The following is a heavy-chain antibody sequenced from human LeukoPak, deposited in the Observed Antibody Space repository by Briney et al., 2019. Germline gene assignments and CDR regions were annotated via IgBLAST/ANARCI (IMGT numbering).Heavy chain of an antibody. CDR3: ARDWMVVTAPDAFDI. Sequence: PSETLSLTCTVSGGSISSSSYYWGWIRQPPGKGLEWIGSIYYSGSAYYNPSLKSRVTISVDTSKNQFSLKLSSVTAADTAVYYCARDWMVVTAPDAFDIWGQGTMVTVSS. D-gene: IGHD2-21*02. J-gene: IGHJ3*02. V-gene: IGHV4-39*07. CDR2: IYYSGSA. CDR1: GGSISSSSYY.